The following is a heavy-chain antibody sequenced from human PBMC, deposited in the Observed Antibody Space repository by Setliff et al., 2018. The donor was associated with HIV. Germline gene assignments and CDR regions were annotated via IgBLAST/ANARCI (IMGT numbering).Heavy chain of an antibody. D-gene: IGHD5-18*01. J-gene: IGHJ4*02. V-gene: IGHV1-69*10. Sequence: GASVKVSCKASGGTFSSFAISWVRQAPGQGLEYMGGVIPGLGTAYYAQRFQGRVTITADKSTSTAYMELSSLRSEDTAVYYCARDYPRLGYSYGPNYFDYWGQGTLVTVSS. CDR2: VIPGLGTA. CDR1: GGTFSSFA. CDR3: ARDYPRLGYSYGPNYFDY.